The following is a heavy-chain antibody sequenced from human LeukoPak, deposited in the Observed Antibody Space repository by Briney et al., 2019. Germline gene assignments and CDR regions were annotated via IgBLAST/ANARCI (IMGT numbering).Heavy chain of an antibody. D-gene: IGHD1-7*01. Sequence: GASVKVSCKVFGYTLTELSMHWVRQAPGKGLEWMGGFDPEDGETIYAQKFQGRVTMTEDTSTDTAYMELSSLRSEDTAVYYCATSSVTYWNYYFDYWGQGTLVTVSS. V-gene: IGHV1-24*01. J-gene: IGHJ4*02. CDR1: GYTLTELS. CDR2: FDPEDGET. CDR3: ATSSVTYWNYYFDY.